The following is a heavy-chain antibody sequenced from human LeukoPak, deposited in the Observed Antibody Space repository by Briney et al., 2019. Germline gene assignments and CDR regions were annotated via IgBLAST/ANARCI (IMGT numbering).Heavy chain of an antibody. J-gene: IGHJ3*02. CDR3: AKNDGGGQAFDI. CDR1: GFTFSSYG. V-gene: IGHV3-30*18. Sequence: GGSLRLSCAASGFTFSSYGMHWVRQAPGKGLEWVAVISYDGSNKYYADSVKGRFTISRDNSKNTLYLQMNSLRAEDTAVYYCAKNDGGGQAFDIWGQGTMVTVSS. CDR2: ISYDGSNK. D-gene: IGHD3-16*01.